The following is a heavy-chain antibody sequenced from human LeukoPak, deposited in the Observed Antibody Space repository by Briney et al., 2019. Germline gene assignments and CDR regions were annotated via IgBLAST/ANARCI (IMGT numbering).Heavy chain of an antibody. J-gene: IGHJ4*02. CDR2: INPNSGGT. Sequence: ASVKVSCKASGYTFTGYYMHWVRQAPGQGLEWMGRINPNSGGTNYAQKFQGRVTMTRDTSISTAYMELSRLRSDDTAVYYCARAKIVVVTAAPVEYWGQGTLVTVSS. CDR1: GYTFTGYY. D-gene: IGHD2-21*02. CDR3: ARAKIVVVTAAPVEY. V-gene: IGHV1-2*06.